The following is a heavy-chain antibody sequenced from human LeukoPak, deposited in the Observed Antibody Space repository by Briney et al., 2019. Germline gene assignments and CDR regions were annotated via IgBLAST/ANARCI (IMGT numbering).Heavy chain of an antibody. Sequence: GGSLRLSCAASGFTFSSYSLNWVRQAPGKGLGWGSVIYSGGSTYYADSVKGRFTISRDNPNNTLYLQMNSLRAEDSAVYYCARDRYSYDYALDCWGQGTLVTVSS. D-gene: IGHD5-18*01. CDR3: ARDRYSYDYALDC. J-gene: IGHJ4*02. V-gene: IGHV3-66*02. CDR1: GFTFSSYS. CDR2: IYSGGST.